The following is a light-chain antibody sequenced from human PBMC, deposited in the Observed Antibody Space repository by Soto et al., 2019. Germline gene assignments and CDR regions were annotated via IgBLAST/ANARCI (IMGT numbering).Light chain of an antibody. Sequence: QSVLTQPPSVSGAPGQRVTISCTGTSSDVGAYNYVSWYQQHPGKAPQLMIHEVSKRPSGVSNRFSGSKSGNTASLTISGLQAEDEADYYCSSYTSSSTPYVFGTGTKLTVL. CDR3: SSYTSSSTPYV. J-gene: IGLJ1*01. CDR2: EVS. V-gene: IGLV2-14*01. CDR1: SSDVGAYNY.